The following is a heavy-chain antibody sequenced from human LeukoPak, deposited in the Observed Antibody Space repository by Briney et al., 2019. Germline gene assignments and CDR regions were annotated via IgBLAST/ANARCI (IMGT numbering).Heavy chain of an antibody. D-gene: IGHD4-23*01. CDR2: INPNSGGT. J-gene: IGHJ4*02. Sequence: ASVKVSCKASGYTFTGYYLHWVRQAPGQGLEWMGWINPNSGGTNYAQRFQGRVTMTRDTSISTAYMELSRLRSDDTAVYYCARDPGDYGGNRFDYWGQGTLVTISS. CDR1: GYTFTGYY. CDR3: ARDPGDYGGNRFDY. V-gene: IGHV1-2*02.